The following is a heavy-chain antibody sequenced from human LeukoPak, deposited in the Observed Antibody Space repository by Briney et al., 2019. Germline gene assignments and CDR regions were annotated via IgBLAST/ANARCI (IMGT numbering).Heavy chain of an antibody. V-gene: IGHV4-39*02. CDR2: IYYSGST. CDR3: ARDVYDSSGGAFDI. Sequence: SETLSLTCTVSGGSISSSSYYWGWIRQPPGKGLEWIGSIYYSGSTYYNPSLKSRVTISVDTSKNQFSLKLSSVTAADTAVYYCARDVYDSSGGAFDIWGQGTMVTVSS. D-gene: IGHD3-22*01. CDR1: GGSISSSSYY. J-gene: IGHJ3*02.